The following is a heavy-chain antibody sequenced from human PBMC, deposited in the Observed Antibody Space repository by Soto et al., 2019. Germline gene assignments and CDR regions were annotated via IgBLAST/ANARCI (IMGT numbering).Heavy chain of an antibody. CDR1: GGTFSGYA. CDR3: ARGSCSSTSCYKEYYFDL. J-gene: IGHJ4*02. D-gene: IGHD2-2*02. V-gene: IGHV1-69*13. Sequence: ASVKVSCKASGGTFSGYAISWVRQAPGQGLEWMGEIIPMFGTSNYAQKFQGRVTITADESTSTAYMELSSLRSEDTAVYYCARGSCSSTSCYKEYYFDLWGQGTLVTVSS. CDR2: IIPMFGTS.